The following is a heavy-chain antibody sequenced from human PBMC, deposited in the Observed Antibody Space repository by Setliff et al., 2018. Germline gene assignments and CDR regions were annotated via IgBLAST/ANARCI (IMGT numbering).Heavy chain of an antibody. J-gene: IGHJ6*02. Sequence: PSETLSLTCAVYGGSFSGYYWSWIRQSPGKGMEWIGEIIHSGSTNYNPSLKSRVTMSIDTSKNQFSLKLTSVTAADTAVYYCARRRWLQFYYYYGMDVWGQGTTVTVSS. CDR3: ARRRWLQFYYYYGMDV. CDR2: IIHSGST. V-gene: IGHV4-34*12. CDR1: GGSFSGYY. D-gene: IGHD4-4*01.